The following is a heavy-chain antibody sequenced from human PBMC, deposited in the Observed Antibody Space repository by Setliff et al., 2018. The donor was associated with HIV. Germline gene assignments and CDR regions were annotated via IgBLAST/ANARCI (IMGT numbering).Heavy chain of an antibody. Sequence: GGSLRLSCAGSGFTVNSGAMNWVRQAPGKGLEWASTVGCWGTCTYFADSVKGRFTISADTSKNTLYLQMTRLSAEDTAVYYCAKSQDILSWNWFDSWGQGTQVTVSS. CDR3: AKSQDILSWNWFDS. V-gene: IGHV3-23*01. J-gene: IGHJ5*01. CDR2: VGCWGTCT. CDR1: GFTVNSGA. D-gene: IGHD3-9*01.